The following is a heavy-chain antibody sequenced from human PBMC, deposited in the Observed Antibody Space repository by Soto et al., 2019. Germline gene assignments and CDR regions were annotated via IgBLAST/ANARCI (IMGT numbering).Heavy chain of an antibody. CDR3: ARDIRDGYNYPDY. D-gene: IGHD5-12*01. V-gene: IGHV1-69*04. CDR1: GYTFTSYY. Sequence: ASVKVSCKASGYTFTSYYMHWVRQAPGQGLEWMGRIIPILGIANYAQKFQGRVTITADKSTSTAYMELSSLRSEDTAVYYCARDIRDGYNYPDYWGQGTLVTVSS. CDR2: IIPILGIA. J-gene: IGHJ4*02.